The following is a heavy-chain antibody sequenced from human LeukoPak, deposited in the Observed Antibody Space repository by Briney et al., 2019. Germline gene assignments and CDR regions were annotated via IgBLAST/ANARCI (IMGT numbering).Heavy chain of an antibody. V-gene: IGHV4-59*01. CDR1: GGSISSYY. J-gene: IGHJ4*02. Sequence: PSETLSLTCTVYGGSISSYYWSWIRQPPGKGLEWIGYIYYSGSTNYNPSLKSRVTISVDTSKNQFSLKLSSVTAADTAVYSCARLREYSYGFTPFDYWGQGTLVTVSS. CDR3: ARLREYSYGFTPFDY. D-gene: IGHD5-18*01. CDR2: IYYSGST.